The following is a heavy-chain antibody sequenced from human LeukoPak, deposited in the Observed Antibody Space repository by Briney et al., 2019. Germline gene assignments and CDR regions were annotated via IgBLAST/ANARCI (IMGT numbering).Heavy chain of an antibody. D-gene: IGHD3-3*01. Sequence: ASVKVSCKASGYTFTGYYMHWVRQAPGQGLEWMGWINPNSGGANYAQKFQGRITMTRDTSISTAYMEVSRLRSDDTAVYYCARDLEYYDFWSGYSEDSQDYWGQRTLVTVSS. J-gene: IGHJ4*02. CDR2: INPNSGGA. CDR1: GYTFTGYY. V-gene: IGHV1-2*02. CDR3: ARDLEYYDFWSGYSEDSQDY.